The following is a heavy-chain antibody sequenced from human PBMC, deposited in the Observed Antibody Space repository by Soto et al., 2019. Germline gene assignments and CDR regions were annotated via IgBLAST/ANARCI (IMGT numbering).Heavy chain of an antibody. CDR1: GYSFTNFH. V-gene: IGHV1-8*02. CDR3: ARVAASLDP. J-gene: IGHJ5*02. CDR2: MNPKSGNT. Sequence: ASVKVSCKASGYSFTNFHIHWVRQATGQGLEWMGWMNPKSGNTGYAQKFQGRVTMTMDTSISTAYMEPNSLRSEDTAVYYCARVAASLDPWGQGTLVTVSS. D-gene: IGHD6-25*01.